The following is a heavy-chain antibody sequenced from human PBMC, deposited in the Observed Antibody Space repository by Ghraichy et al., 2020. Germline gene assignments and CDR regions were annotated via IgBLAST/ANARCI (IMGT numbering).Heavy chain of an antibody. J-gene: IGHJ4*02. CDR1: GFTFRNDW. Sequence: GGSLRLSCAASGFTFRNDWMHWVRQTPGTGLVWVSRINCDGSDRTYADSVRGRFTVSRDNAKNTLYLQMNSLRAEDTAVYYCARDLGFYWGLGTLVTVSS. CDR2: INCDGSDR. D-gene: IGHD3-10*01. V-gene: IGHV3-74*03. CDR3: ARDLGFY.